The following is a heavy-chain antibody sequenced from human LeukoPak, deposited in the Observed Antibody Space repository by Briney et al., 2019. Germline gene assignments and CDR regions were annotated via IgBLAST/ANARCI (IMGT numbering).Heavy chain of an antibody. CDR3: ARSGRGSAFDI. CDR2: IYHSGST. D-gene: IGHD3-16*01. V-gene: IGHV4-34*01. CDR1: GGSFSGYY. Sequence: SETLSLTCAVYGGSFSGYYWSWIRQPPGKGLEWIGEIYHSGSTNYNPSLKSRVTISVDKSKNQFSLKLSSVTAADTAVYYCARSGRGSAFDIWGQGTMVTVSS. J-gene: IGHJ3*02.